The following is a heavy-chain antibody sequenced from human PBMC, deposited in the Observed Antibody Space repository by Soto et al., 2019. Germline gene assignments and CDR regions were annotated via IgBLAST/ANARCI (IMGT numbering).Heavy chain of an antibody. J-gene: IGHJ4*02. CDR1: GYTFTSYD. V-gene: IGHV1-8*01. CDR2: MNPNSGNT. Sequence: ASVKVSCKASGYTFTSYDINWVRQATGQGLEWMGWMNPNSGNTGYAQKFQGRVTMTRNTSISTAYMELSSLRSEDTAVYYCARGYCSGGSCYLWGDYWGQGTLVTVSS. CDR3: ARGYCSGGSCYLWGDY. D-gene: IGHD2-15*01.